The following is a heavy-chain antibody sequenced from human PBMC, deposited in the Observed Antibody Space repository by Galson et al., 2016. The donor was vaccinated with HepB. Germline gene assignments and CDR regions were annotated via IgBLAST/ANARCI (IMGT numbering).Heavy chain of an antibody. V-gene: IGHV3-13*01. CDR3: ARASWSEKSWFDH. J-gene: IGHJ5*02. D-gene: IGHD2-2*01. Sequence: SLRLSCAASGFTFSTYDMHWVRQATGKGLEWVSGVSTSGAGYYAGSVKGRFTIPRENAENSVYLQMNSLRAEDTAVYFCARASWSEKSWFDHWGQGTLVTVSS. CDR2: VSTSGAG. CDR1: GFTFSTYD.